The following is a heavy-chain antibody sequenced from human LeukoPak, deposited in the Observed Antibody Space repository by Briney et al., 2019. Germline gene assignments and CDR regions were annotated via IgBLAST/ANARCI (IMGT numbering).Heavy chain of an antibody. CDR2: ISYDGGDK. Sequence: GGSLRLSCAASGFTFRSYGMHWVCQAPGKGLEWLAVISYDGGDKNYADFVKGRFTISRDNSKNTLDLEMNSLRVEDTAVYYRARYDGFPDYWGQGTLVTVSS. CDR1: GFTFRSYG. J-gene: IGHJ4*02. D-gene: IGHD5-24*01. V-gene: IGHV3-30*03. CDR3: ARYDGFPDY.